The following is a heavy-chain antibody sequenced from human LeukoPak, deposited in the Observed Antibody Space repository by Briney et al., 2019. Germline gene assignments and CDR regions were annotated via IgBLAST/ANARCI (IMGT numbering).Heavy chain of an antibody. CDR3: AKGPDTSGYYSLDY. J-gene: IGHJ4*02. D-gene: IGHD3-22*01. V-gene: IGHV3-30*18. Sequence: PGGSLRLSCAASRFTFSNYDMHWVRQAPGKGLEWLAITSYDGSNKYYGDSVKGRFTISRDNSKSTLYLQMNSLRPEDTAVYYCAKGPDTSGYYSLDYWGQGTLVTVSS. CDR2: TSYDGSNK. CDR1: RFTFSNYD.